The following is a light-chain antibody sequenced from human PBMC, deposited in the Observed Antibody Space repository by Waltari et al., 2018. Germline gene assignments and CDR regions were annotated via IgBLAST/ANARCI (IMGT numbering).Light chain of an antibody. Sequence: EIVLTQSPGTLSLSPGERATLSCRASQSVTSISLSRYQQKPGQAPRLLIYGASHRATGIPDRVSGSGSGTDFTRTISRLEPEDFAVYYCQQYDGIVLTFGGGTKVEI. J-gene: IGKJ4*01. CDR1: QSVTSIS. CDR2: GAS. CDR3: QQYDGIVLT. V-gene: IGKV3-20*01.